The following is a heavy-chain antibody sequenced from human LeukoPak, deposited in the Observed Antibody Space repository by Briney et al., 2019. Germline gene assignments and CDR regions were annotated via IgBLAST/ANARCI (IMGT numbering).Heavy chain of an antibody. CDR2: VHYSGSS. CDR3: ARGPYSSGSYTFDY. V-gene: IGHV4-59*12. Sequence: PSETLSLTCTVSGDAISIYYWNWIRQSPGKGLEWIGYVHYSGSSNYNPSLKSRVTMSVDTSKNQFSLQLSSVTAADTAVYYCARGPYSSGSYTFDYWGQGTLVTVSS. J-gene: IGHJ4*02. D-gene: IGHD3-10*01. CDR1: GDAISIYY.